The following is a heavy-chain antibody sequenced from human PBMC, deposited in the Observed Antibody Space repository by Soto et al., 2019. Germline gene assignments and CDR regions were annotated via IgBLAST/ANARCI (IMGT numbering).Heavy chain of an antibody. J-gene: IGHJ3*02. CDR3: ARGGSNDWQVAFDI. V-gene: IGHV6-1*01. CDR1: GDSVSSNIAA. D-gene: IGHD3-9*01. CDR2: TYYRSKWYN. Sequence: SQTLSLTCAISGDSVSSNIAAWNWIRQSPSRGLEWLGRTYYRSKWYNDYAASVKGRITINPDTSKNQFSLKLTSVTAADTAVYYCARGGSNDWQVAFDIRGQGTMVTVSS.